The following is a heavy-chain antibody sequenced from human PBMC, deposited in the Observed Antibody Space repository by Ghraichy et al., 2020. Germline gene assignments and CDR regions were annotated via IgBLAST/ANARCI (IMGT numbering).Heavy chain of an antibody. Sequence: GESLSISCAASGFSFSNAWMHWVRQAPGKGLVWVSRIFSDGSGAIYADSVRGRFTISRDNAKSTVYLQMDSLRDDDTAVYYCARDVAYSFHHWGQGTLVTVSS. CDR3: ARDVAYSFHH. CDR1: GFSFSNAW. D-gene: IGHD2-15*01. J-gene: IGHJ1*01. V-gene: IGHV3-74*01. CDR2: IFSDGSGA.